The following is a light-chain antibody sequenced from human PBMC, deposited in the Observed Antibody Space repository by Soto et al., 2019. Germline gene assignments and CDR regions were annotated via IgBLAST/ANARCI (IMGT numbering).Light chain of an antibody. CDR1: ESISND. J-gene: IGKJ2*01. V-gene: IGKV1-39*01. CDR3: QQSYTASPYT. CDR2: AAS. Sequence: DIQMTQSPSSLSASLGDRVTITCRASESISNDLHWYQQKPGKAPKILIYAASTLQSGVPSRFSGSGSGTYFTLTISSLQPEDVATYYCQQSYTASPYTFGQGTKLQIK.